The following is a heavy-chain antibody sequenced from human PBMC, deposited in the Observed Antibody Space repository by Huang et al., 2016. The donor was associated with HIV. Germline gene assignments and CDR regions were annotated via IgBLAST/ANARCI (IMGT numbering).Heavy chain of an antibody. Sequence: QVQLVQSGSELKKPGASVKVSCKASGYTFTSYAMNWVRQAPGQGLEGRGWNNTTTGNPTYAQGFTRRFVFSLDTSVSTAYLQISSLKAEDTAVYYCASSPREVFGVFDYWGQGTLVTVSS. CDR1: GYTFTSYA. CDR3: ASSPREVFGVFDY. CDR2: NNTTTGNP. D-gene: IGHD3-3*01. V-gene: IGHV7-4-1*02. J-gene: IGHJ4*02.